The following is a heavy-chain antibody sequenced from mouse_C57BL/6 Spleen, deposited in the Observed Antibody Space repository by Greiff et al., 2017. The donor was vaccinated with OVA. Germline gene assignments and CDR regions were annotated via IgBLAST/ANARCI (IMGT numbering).Heavy chain of an antibody. CDR3: ARDAGGVDYAMDY. V-gene: IGHV7-1*01. CDR1: GFTFSDFY. J-gene: IGHJ4*01. D-gene: IGHD1-1*02. CDR2: SRNKANDYTT. Sequence: EVKLMESGGGLVQSGRSLRLSCATSGFTFSDFYMEWVRQAPGKGLEWIAASRNKANDYTTEYSASVKGRFIVSRDTSQSILYLQMNALRAEDTAIYYCARDAGGVDYAMDYWGQGTSVTVSS.